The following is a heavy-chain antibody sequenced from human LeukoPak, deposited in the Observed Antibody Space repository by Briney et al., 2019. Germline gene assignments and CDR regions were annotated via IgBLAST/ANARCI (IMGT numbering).Heavy chain of an antibody. CDR2: ISADGNNE. V-gene: IGHV3-30-3*01. J-gene: IGHJ4*02. Sequence: GGSLRLSCAASGFIFSNYPMHWVRQAPGKGLEWVAVISADGNNEHYADSAKGRFTLSRDNAKSTAYLQMNSLRSEDTAVYYCARNDPDSSEDWSQGTLVTVSS. CDR3: ARNDPDSSED. CDR1: GFIFSNYP. D-gene: IGHD3-22*01.